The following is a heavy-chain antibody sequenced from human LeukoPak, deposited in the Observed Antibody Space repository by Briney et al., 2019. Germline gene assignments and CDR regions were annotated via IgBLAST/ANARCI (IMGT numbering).Heavy chain of an antibody. CDR2: ISAYNGNT. Sequence: ASVKVSCKASGYTFTSYGISWVRQAPGQGLEWMGWISAYNGNTNYAQKLQGRVTVTTDTSTSTAYMELRSLRSDDTAVYYCASDPTLGYCSGGSCYSGWFDPWGQGTLVTVSS. CDR3: ASDPTLGYCSGGSCYSGWFDP. CDR1: GYTFTSYG. V-gene: IGHV1-18*01. J-gene: IGHJ5*02. D-gene: IGHD2-15*01.